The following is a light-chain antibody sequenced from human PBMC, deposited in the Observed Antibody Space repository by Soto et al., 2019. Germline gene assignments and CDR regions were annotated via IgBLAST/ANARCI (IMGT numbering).Light chain of an antibody. J-gene: IGKJ1*01. CDR1: PSVSSNK. V-gene: IGKV3-20*01. CDR2: AAS. CDR3: QDYGTSWT. Sequence: ETVLTQSPATVSLSPGDRATLPCRASPSVSSNKLDWYQQKPGQAPRLLISAASSRATSIPARFIGSGSGTDFTLTINRLEPEDFAVYYCQDYGTSWTFGHGTKVEIK.